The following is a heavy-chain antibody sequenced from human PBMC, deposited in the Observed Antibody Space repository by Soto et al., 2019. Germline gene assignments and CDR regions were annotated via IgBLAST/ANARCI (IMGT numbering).Heavy chain of an antibody. CDR2: ISWNSGSI. J-gene: IGHJ4*02. Sequence: GGSLRLSCXASGFTFDDYAMHWVRQAPGKGLEWVSGISWNSGSIGYADSVKGRFTISRDNAKNSLYLQMNSLRAEDTALYYCAKDSTIAVAGNFDYWGQGTLVTVSS. CDR1: GFTFDDYA. V-gene: IGHV3-9*01. CDR3: AKDSTIAVAGNFDY. D-gene: IGHD6-19*01.